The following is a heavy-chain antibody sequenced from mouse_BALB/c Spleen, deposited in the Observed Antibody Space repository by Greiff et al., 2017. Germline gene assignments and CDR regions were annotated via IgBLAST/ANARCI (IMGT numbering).Heavy chain of an antibody. CDR1: GYSITSGYY. CDR3: ARGAPGFAY. CDR2: ISYDGSN. V-gene: IGHV3-6*02. J-gene: IGHJ3*01. Sequence: ESGPGLVKPSQSLSLTCSVTGYSITSGYYWNWIRQFPGNKLEWMGYISYDGSNNYNPSLKNRISFTRDTSKNQFFLKLNSVTTEDTATYYCARGAPGFAYWGQGTLVTVSA.